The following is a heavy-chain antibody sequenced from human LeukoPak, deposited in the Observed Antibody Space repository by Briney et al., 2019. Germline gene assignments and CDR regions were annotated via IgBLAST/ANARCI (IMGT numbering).Heavy chain of an antibody. J-gene: IGHJ4*02. V-gene: IGHV4-4*02. CDR3: AGSDIELILGALDY. Sequence: SGTLSLTCAVSGGSVSSSNWWTWVRQSPGKGLEWIGEISHSGSTNYNVSLKSRATISIDKSKIQFSLKLTSVTAADTAVYYCAGSDIELILGALDYWGQGTLVTVSS. CDR2: ISHSGST. CDR1: GGSVSSSNW. D-gene: IGHD2-8*02.